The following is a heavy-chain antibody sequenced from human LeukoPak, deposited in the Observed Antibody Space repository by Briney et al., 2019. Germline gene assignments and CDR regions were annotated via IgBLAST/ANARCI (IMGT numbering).Heavy chain of an antibody. Sequence: PSETLSLTCTVSGDSISSDFRSWIRQPAGKGLEWIGHIYFTGSTNYNPSLKSRVTMALDTSRNQLSLRLSSVTAADTAVYYCARLVPPPGVFDLWGRGTTVTVSS. D-gene: IGHD2-8*01. CDR1: GDSISSDF. CDR3: ARLVPPPGVFDL. V-gene: IGHV4-4*07. J-gene: IGHJ3*01. CDR2: IYFTGST.